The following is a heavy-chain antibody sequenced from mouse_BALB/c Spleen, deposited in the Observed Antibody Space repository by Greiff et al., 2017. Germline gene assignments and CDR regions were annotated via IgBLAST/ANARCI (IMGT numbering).Heavy chain of an antibody. CDR1: GFTFSDYY. V-gene: IGHV5-4*02. D-gene: IGHD2-10*01. J-gene: IGHJ4*01. CDR2: ISDGGSYT. Sequence: EVQRVESGGGLVKPGGSLKLSCAASGFTFSDYYMYWVRQTPEKRLEWVATISDGGSYTYYPDSVKGRFTISRDNAKNNLYLQMSSLKSEDTAMYYCARGRTAYYGNWNAMDYWGQGTSVTVSS. CDR3: ARGRTAYYGNWNAMDY.